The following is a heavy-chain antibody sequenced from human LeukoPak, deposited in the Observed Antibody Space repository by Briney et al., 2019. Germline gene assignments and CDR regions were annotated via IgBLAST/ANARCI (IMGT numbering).Heavy chain of an antibody. J-gene: IGHJ3*02. V-gene: IGHV4-59*01. Sequence: SEALSLTSTVPGGSISSYYWSWIRQPPGKGLEWVGYIYYSGGTNYNPALKSRVTISVDTSKNQFSLKLSSVTAADTAVYYCARVGCSGGSCYTAGPDAFDIWGQGTMVTVSS. CDR3: ARVGCSGGSCYTAGPDAFDI. CDR1: GGSISSYY. D-gene: IGHD2-15*01. CDR2: IYYSGGT.